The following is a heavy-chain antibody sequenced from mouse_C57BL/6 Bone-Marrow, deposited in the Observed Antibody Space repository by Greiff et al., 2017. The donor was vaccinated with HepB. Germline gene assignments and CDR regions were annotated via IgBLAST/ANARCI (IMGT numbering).Heavy chain of an antibody. J-gene: IGHJ4*01. CDR1: GFTFSSYG. Sequence: VQLKESGGDLVKPGGSLKLSCAASGFTFSSYGMSWVRQTPDKRLEWVATISSGGSYTYYPDSVKGRFTISRDNAKNTLYLQMSSLKSEDTAVYYCARLLYAMDYWGQGTSVTVSS. CDR2: ISSGGSYT. V-gene: IGHV5-6*01. CDR3: ARLLYAMDY.